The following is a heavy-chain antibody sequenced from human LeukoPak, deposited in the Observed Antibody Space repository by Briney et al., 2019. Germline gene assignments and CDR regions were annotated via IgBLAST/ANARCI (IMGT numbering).Heavy chain of an antibody. CDR2: INPNSGGT. J-gene: IGHJ4*02. D-gene: IGHD5/OR15-5a*01. CDR1: GYTFPGYY. Sequence: GASVTVSCQASGYTFPGYYMHWVRQAPGQGLEWMGWINPNSGGTNYAQKFQGRVTMTRDTSISTAYMELSSLRSEDTAVYYCASVYRGDRAFDYWGQGTLVTVSS. CDR3: ASVYRGDRAFDY. V-gene: IGHV1-2*02.